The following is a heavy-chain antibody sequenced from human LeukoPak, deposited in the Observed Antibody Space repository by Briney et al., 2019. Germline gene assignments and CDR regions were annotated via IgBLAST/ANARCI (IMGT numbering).Heavy chain of an antibody. D-gene: IGHD5-18*01. V-gene: IGHV3-21*01. CDR1: GFTFSSYS. CDR2: ISSSSSYI. J-gene: IGHJ3*02. Sequence: GGSLRLSCAASGFTFSSYSMNWVRQAPGKGLEWVSSISSSSSYIYYADSVKGRFIISRDNAKNSLYLQMNSLRAEDTAVYYCARDLDTAMANDAFDIWGQGTMVTVSS. CDR3: ARDLDTAMANDAFDI.